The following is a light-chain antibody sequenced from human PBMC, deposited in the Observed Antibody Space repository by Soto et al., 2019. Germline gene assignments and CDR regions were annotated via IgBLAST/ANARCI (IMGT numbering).Light chain of an antibody. J-gene: IGKJ2*01. CDR1: QSVSTN. Sequence: EIVMTQSPATLSVSPGERATLSCRASQSVSTNLAWFQQIPGQAPRLLLYGASTRATGIPARFSGSGSGTEFTLTISSLQSEDFAVYYCQQYKNWPRTFGQGTKLEIK. CDR3: QQYKNWPRT. CDR2: GAS. V-gene: IGKV3-15*01.